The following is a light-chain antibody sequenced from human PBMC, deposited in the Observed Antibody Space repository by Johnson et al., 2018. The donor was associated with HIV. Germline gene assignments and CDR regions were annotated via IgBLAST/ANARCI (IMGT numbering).Light chain of an antibody. V-gene: IGLV1-51*01. CDR3: VTWYNSLSVYV. CDR1: SSNIGNNY. J-gene: IGLJ1*01. Sequence: QSVLTQPPSVSAAPGQKVTISCSGSSSNIGNNYVSWYQQLPGTAPKLLIYDNNKRTSGIPDRFSASKSGTSATLGITGLQTGDEADYYCVTWYNSLSVYVFGTGTKVTVL. CDR2: DNN.